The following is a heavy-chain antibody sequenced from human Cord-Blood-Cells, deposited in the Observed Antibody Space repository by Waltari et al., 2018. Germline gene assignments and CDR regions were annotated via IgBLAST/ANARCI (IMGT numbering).Heavy chain of an antibody. CDR1: GYTLTALS. V-gene: IGHV1-24*01. CDR3: ATPTGDHDAFDI. CDR2: VDPEAGET. J-gene: IGHJ3*02. D-gene: IGHD7-27*01. Sequence: QVQLVQSGAEVKKPGASVKVSCKVSGYTLTALSMHWVRQAHGKGLEWMGGVDPEAGETIYEQKFQGRVTMTEDTSTDTAYMELSSLRSEDTAVYYCATPTGDHDAFDIWGQGTMVTVSS.